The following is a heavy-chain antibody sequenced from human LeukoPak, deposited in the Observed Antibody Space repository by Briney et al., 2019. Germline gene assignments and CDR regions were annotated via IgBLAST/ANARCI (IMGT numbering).Heavy chain of an antibody. V-gene: IGHV3-7*01. J-gene: IGHJ4*02. CDR3: ARDQISSTGKPPFDY. Sequence: GGSLRLSCAASGFTFSGYWMSWVRQAPGKGPEWVANINQDGSETYYVDSVKGRLTISRDNAKNSLYLQMNSLRAEDTAVYYCARDQISSTGKPPFDYWGQGTLVSVSS. CDR1: GFTFSGYW. D-gene: IGHD2-8*02. CDR2: INQDGSET.